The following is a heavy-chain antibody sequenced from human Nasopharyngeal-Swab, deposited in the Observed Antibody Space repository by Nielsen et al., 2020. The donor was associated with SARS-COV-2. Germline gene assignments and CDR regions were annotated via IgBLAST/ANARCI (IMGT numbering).Heavy chain of an antibody. CDR3: ARDGNFWSGYPLSADY. Sequence: ASVKVSCKASGYTFTSYGISWVRQAPGQGLEWMGWISAYNGNTNYAQKLRGRVTMTTDTSTSTAYMELRSLRSDDTAVYYCARDGNFWSGYPLSADYWGQGTLVTVSS. CDR1: GYTFTSYG. V-gene: IGHV1-18*04. J-gene: IGHJ4*02. D-gene: IGHD3-3*01. CDR2: ISAYNGNT.